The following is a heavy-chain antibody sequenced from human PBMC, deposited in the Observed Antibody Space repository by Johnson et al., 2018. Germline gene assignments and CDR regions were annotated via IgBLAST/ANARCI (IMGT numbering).Heavy chain of an antibody. J-gene: IGHJ3*02. V-gene: IGHV4-39*01. D-gene: IGHD1-1*01. CDR1: GGSISSSSYY. CDR3: ARPDQSGTGAFDI. CDR2: IYYSGST. Sequence: QVQLQESGPGLVKPSETLSLTCTVSGGSISSSSYYWGWIRQPPGKGLEWIGSIYYSGSTYYNPSLKSRVTIAVDTSKNQFSLKLSSVTAADTAVYYCARPDQSGTGAFDIWGQGTMVTVSS.